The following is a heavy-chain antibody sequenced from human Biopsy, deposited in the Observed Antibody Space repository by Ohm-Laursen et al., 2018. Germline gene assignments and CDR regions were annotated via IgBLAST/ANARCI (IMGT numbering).Heavy chain of an antibody. D-gene: IGHD5/OR15-5a*01. CDR3: ARDLRGHWFFDL. V-gene: IGHV3-33*01. CDR1: GFTFKKDN. J-gene: IGHJ2*01. CDR2: IYNDGINE. Sequence: SLRLSCAASGFTFKKDNMHWVRQAPGKGLEWVAAIYNDGINEYYADSVKGRFTISRDDSKNTLYLQMNSLRVEDTAVFYCARDLRGHWFFDLWGRGTLVTVSS.